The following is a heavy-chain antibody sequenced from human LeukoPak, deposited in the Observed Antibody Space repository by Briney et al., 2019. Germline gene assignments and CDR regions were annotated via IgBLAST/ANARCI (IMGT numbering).Heavy chain of an antibody. D-gene: IGHD3-3*01. CDR2: IFYSGST. V-gene: IGHV4-39*01. Sequence: SETLSLTCTVSGGSIGSSSYYWGWIRQPPGKGLEWIGSIFYSGSTYYNPSLKSRVTISVDTSRNQFSLKLNSVTAADTAVYYCARSTIFAVPAPFGYWGQGILVTVSS. J-gene: IGHJ4*02. CDR1: GGSIGSSSYY. CDR3: ARSTIFAVPAPFGY.